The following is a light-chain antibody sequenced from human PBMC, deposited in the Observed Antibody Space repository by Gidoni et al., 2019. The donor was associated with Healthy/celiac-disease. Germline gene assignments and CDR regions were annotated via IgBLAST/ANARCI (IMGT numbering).Light chain of an antibody. V-gene: IGKV4-1*01. CDR3: QQYYSTPIT. Sequence: CKSSQSVLYSSNNKNYLAWYQQKPGQPPKLLIYWASTRESGVPDRFSGSGSGTDFTLTISSLQAEDVAVYYCQQYYSTPITFGQGTRLEIK. CDR1: QSVLYSSNNKNY. CDR2: WAS. J-gene: IGKJ5*01.